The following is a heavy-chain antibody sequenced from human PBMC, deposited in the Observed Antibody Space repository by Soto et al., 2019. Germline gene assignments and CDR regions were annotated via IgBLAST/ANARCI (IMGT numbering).Heavy chain of an antibody. D-gene: IGHD3-3*01. CDR3: AKTFWSGYPLWVDV. CDR2: ISYDGSNK. Sequence: QVQLVESGGGVVQPGRSLRLSCAASGFTFSSYGMHWVRQAPGKGLEWVAVISYDGSNKYYADSVKGRFTISRDNSKNTLYLQMNSLRAEDTAVYYCAKTFWSGYPLWVDVWGQGTTVTVSS. V-gene: IGHV3-30*18. J-gene: IGHJ6*02. CDR1: GFTFSSYG.